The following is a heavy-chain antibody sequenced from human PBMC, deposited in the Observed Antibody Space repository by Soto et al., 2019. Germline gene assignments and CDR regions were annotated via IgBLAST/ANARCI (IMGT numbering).Heavy chain of an antibody. CDR1: GFRFSGST. CDR2: ISSSSHYI. Sequence: GGSLSLSCVASGFRFSGSTMNWVCQAPGKGLNWVPSISSSSHYIYYADSLKGRFTISRDNAKNSLFLQMNSLRAEDTAVYYCARDLGEVSALWGQGTLVTVSS. D-gene: IGHD3-10*01. CDR3: ARDLGEVSAL. J-gene: IGHJ4*02. V-gene: IGHV3-21*01.